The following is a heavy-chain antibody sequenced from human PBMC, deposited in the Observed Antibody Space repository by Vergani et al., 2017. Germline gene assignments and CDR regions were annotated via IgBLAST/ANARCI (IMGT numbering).Heavy chain of an antibody. Sequence: EVQLVESGGGLVKPGGSLRLSCAASGFTFSSAWMSWVRQAPGKGLEWVGRIKSKTDGGTTDYAAPVKGRFTISTDDSKNTLYLQMNSLRAEDTAVYYCAKTLQTGRIDLWGQGTLVTVSS. CDR2: IKSKTDGGTT. J-gene: IGHJ5*02. CDR3: AKTLQTGRIDL. CDR1: GFTFSSAW. V-gene: IGHV3-15*01. D-gene: IGHD1-1*01.